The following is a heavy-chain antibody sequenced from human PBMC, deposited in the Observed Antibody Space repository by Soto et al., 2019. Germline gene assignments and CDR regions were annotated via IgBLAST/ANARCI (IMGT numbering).Heavy chain of an antibody. D-gene: IGHD6-6*01. CDR1: GYSFTDYH. V-gene: IGHV1-2*04. CDR2: INPNSGGT. CDR3: ARGQGLFGIAARPYYYGMDV. Sequence: ASVKVSCKASGYSFTDYHIHWVRQAPGQGLEWLGRINPNSGGTNYAQKFQGWVTMTRDTSISTAYMELSRLRSDDTAVYYCARGQGLFGIAARPYYYGMDVWGQGTTVTVSS. J-gene: IGHJ6*02.